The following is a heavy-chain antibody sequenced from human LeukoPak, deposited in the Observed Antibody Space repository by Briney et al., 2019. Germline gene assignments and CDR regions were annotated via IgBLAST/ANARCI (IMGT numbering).Heavy chain of an antibody. D-gene: IGHD4-17*01. J-gene: IGHJ3*02. CDR3: ASTFAGYGDYRPGAFGGGI. CDR1: GGSISSGSYY. CDR2: IYTSGST. Sequence: SETLSLTCTVSGGSISSGSYYWSWIRQPAGKGLEWIGRIYTSGSTNYNPSLKSRVTISVDTSKNQFSLKLSSVTAADTAVYYCASTFAGYGDYRPGAFGGGIWGQGTMVTVSS. V-gene: IGHV4-61*02.